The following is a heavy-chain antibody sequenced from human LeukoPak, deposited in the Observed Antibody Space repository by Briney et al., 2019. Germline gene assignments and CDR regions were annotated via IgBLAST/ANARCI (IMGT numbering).Heavy chain of an antibody. Sequence: ASVKVSCKASGYTFISYGVSWVRQAPGQGLEGMGWIDTYKGSTNYAENLQGTVTVTTDTSTSTVYMELRSLRSDDTAVYYCARPNTEATGYYFDYWGQGTLVTVPS. J-gene: IGHJ4*02. CDR2: IDTYKGST. CDR1: GYTFISYG. V-gene: IGHV1-18*01. D-gene: IGHD1-1*01. CDR3: ARPNTEATGYYFDY.